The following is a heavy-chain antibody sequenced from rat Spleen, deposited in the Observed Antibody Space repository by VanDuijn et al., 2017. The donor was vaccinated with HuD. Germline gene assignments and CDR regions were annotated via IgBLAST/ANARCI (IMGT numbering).Heavy chain of an antibody. CDR2: ISTGGDNT. J-gene: IGHJ3*01. D-gene: IGHD1-11*01. CDR3: TRHGGLRNWFAF. Sequence: EVKLVESGGGSVQPGRSLKISCVASGLTLSDYDMAWVRQTPTQGLEWSASISTGGDNTYYRDSVKGRFTISRDDAKNTQYLQMDSLRSDDTATYYCTRHGGLRNWFAFWGKGTLVTVSS. V-gene: IGHV5S13*01. CDR1: GLTLSDYD.